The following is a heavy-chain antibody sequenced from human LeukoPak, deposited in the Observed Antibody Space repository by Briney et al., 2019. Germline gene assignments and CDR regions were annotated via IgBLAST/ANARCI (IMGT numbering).Heavy chain of an antibody. CDR3: ARDATVASSPNWFDP. CDR1: GFRFSSYS. Sequence: GGSLRLSCAASGFRFSSYSMHWVRQAPGKGLDWVSSITRGSSTRYYAESVKGRFTISRDDRKTSLYLHMNSLRVDDTAVYFCARDATVASSPNWFDPWGQGTLVTVSS. J-gene: IGHJ5*02. V-gene: IGHV3-48*01. D-gene: IGHD6-19*01. CDR2: ITRGSSTR.